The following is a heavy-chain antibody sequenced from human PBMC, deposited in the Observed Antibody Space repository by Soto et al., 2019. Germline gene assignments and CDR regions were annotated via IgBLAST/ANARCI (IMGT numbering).Heavy chain of an antibody. CDR1: GFTFDDYA. D-gene: IGHD6-13*01. Sequence: LRLSCAASGFTFDDYAMHWVRQVPGKGLEWVSGINWNSGSIGYADSVKGRFAISRDNAKNSLHLQMNSLRAEDTAFYYCVKDESINWYSGHFRHWGQGTLVTSPQ. J-gene: IGHJ1*01. V-gene: IGHV3-9*01. CDR3: VKDESINWYSGHFRH. CDR2: INWNSGSI.